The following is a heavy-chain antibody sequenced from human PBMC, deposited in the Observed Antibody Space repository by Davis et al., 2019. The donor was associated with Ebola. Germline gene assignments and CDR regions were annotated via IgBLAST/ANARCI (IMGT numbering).Heavy chain of an antibody. J-gene: IGHJ6*02. CDR2: ISGSGGST. CDR3: AKAMTMWLGMDV. V-gene: IGHV3-23*01. D-gene: IGHD6-19*01. CDR1: GFTFSSYS. Sequence: GESLKISCAASGFTFSSYSMNWVRQAPGKGLEWVSAISGSGGSTYYADSVKGRFTISRDNSKNTLYLQMNSLRAEDTAVYYCAKAMTMWLGMDVWGQGTTVTVSS.